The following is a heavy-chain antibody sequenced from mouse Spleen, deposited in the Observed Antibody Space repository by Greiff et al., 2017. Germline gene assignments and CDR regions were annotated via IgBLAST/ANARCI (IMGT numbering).Heavy chain of an antibody. CDR3: ARGDISYYYGSSSRYWYFDV. CDR2: INPNNGGT. V-gene: IGHV1-18*01. D-gene: IGHD1-1*01. CDR1: GYTFTDYN. J-gene: IGHJ1*01. Sequence: VQLQQSGPELVKPGASVKIPCKASGYTFTDYNMDWVKQSHGKSLEWIGDINPNNGGTIYNQKFKGKATLTVDKSSSTAYMELRSLTSEDTAVYYCARGDISYYYGSSSRYWYFDVWGAGTTVTVSS.